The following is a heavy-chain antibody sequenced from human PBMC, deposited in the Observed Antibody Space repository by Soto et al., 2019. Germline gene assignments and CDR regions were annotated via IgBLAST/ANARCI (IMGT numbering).Heavy chain of an antibody. D-gene: IGHD6-13*01. Sequence: PSETLSLTCAVYGGSFSGYYWSWIRQPPGKGLEWIGEINHSGSTNYNPSLKSRVTISVDTSKNQFSLKLSSVTAADTAVYYCARSSVEQQLNTHWYLDLWGRGTLVTVSS. J-gene: IGHJ2*01. CDR3: ARSSVEQQLNTHWYLDL. CDR2: INHSGST. CDR1: GGSFSGYY. V-gene: IGHV4-34*01.